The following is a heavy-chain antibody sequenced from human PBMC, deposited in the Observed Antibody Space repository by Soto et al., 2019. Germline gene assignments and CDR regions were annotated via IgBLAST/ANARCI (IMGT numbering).Heavy chain of an antibody. CDR1: GFTFSSYG. CDR3: ARDHSSSWYYFDY. V-gene: IGHV3-33*01. D-gene: IGHD6-13*01. CDR2: IWYDGSNK. J-gene: IGHJ4*02. Sequence: QVQLVESGGGVVQPGRSLRLSCAASGFTFSSYGMHWVRQAPGKGLEWVAVIWYDGSNKYYADSVKGRFTISRDNSKNPLYLQMNSLRAEDTAVYYCARDHSSSWYYFDYWGQGTLVTVSS.